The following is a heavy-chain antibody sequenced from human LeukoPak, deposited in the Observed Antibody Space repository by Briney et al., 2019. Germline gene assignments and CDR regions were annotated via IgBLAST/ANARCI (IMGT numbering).Heavy chain of an antibody. D-gene: IGHD6-19*01. CDR1: GYTFTSYY. Sequence: ASVKVSCKASGYTFTSYYMHWVRQAPGQGLEWMGIINPSGGSTSYAQKFQGRVTMTRDTSTSTVYMELSSLRSEDTAMYYCAREEQWLVHDYWGQGTLVTVSS. CDR2: INPSGGST. J-gene: IGHJ4*02. V-gene: IGHV1-46*01. CDR3: AREEQWLVHDY.